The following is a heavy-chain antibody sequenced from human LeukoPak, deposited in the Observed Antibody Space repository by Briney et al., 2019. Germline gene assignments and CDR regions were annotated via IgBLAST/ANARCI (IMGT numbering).Heavy chain of an antibody. V-gene: IGHV4-59*11. Sequence: SETLSLTCTVSGGSMSSRYWSWIRQPPGKGLEWIGYVYYSGTTNSNPSLKSRVTISVDTSKNQFSLNLRSVTAADTAVYYCARGGYFSRFDPWGQGTLVTVSS. CDR3: ARGGYFSRFDP. D-gene: IGHD5-18*01. CDR2: VYYSGTT. J-gene: IGHJ5*02. CDR1: GGSMSSRY.